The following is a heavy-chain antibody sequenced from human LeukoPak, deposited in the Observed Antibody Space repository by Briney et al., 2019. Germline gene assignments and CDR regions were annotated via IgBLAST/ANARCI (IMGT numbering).Heavy chain of an antibody. CDR3: ATRGDLSWFGALRH. J-gene: IGHJ4*02. Sequence: GGSLRLSCEVSEFALERYTMSWVRQAPGKGLEWVSSISGVGASYIFYADSVKGRFTISRDNARNSLYLQMDSLRVEDTAVYYCATRGDLSWFGALRHWSQGTVVTVSS. CDR1: EFALERYT. V-gene: IGHV3-21*01. D-gene: IGHD3-16*02. CDR2: ISGVGASYI.